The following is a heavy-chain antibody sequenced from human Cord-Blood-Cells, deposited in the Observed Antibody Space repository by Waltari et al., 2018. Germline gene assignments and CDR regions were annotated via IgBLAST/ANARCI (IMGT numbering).Heavy chain of an antibody. CDR1: GGTFSSYA. CDR3: ARDLGLGFRELSGYFDY. D-gene: IGHD3-10*01. Sequence: QVQLVQSGAEVKKPGSSVKVSCQASGGTFSSYAISWVRQAPGQGLEWMGGIIPIFGTANYAQKCQGRVTITADKSTSTAYMELSSRRSEDTAVYYCARDLGLGFRELSGYFDYWGQGTLVTVSS. J-gene: IGHJ4*02. V-gene: IGHV1-69*06. CDR2: IIPIFGTA.